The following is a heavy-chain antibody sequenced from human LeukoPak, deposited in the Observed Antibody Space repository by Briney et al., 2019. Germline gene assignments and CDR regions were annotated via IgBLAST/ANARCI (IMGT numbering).Heavy chain of an antibody. J-gene: IGHJ5*02. CDR2: MYYSGST. CDR1: GGSISSSSYN. D-gene: IGHD3-10*01. V-gene: IGHV4-39*02. Sequence: SETLSLTCTVSGGSISSSSYNWGWIRQPPGKGLECIGSMYYSGSTHYNPSLKSRVAISADTSKNQLSLRLSSVTAADTAVYYCARDHNYYDSGRGFDPWGQGTLVTVSS. CDR3: ARDHNYYDSGRGFDP.